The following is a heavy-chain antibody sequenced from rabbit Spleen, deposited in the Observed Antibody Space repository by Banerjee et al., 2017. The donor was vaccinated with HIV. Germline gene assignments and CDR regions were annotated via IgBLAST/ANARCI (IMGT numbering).Heavy chain of an antibody. CDR1: GFSFSSYW. CDR2: IYTSNGNT. V-gene: IGHV1S45*01. D-gene: IGHD1-1*01. Sequence: QQQLEESGGDLVKPGASLTLTCTASGFSFSSYWMCWFRQAPGKGPEWLACIYTSNGNTWYASWVNGQFTISKSSSTTVTLQITSLTAADTATYFCARDPYTTSGTVSVFGLWGPGTLVTVS. CDR3: ARDPYTTSGTVSVFGL. J-gene: IGHJ4*01.